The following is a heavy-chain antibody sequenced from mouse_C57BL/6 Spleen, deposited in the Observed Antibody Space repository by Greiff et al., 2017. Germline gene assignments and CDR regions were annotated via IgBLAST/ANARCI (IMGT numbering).Heavy chain of an antibody. Sequence: EVMLVESGGGLVKPGGSLKLSCAASGFTFSDYGMHWVRQAPEKGLEWVAYISSGSSTNYYADTVKGRFTISRDNAKNTLFLQMTSLRSEDTAMYYCARGNGNYDYAMDYWGQGTSVTVSS. CDR2: ISSGSSTN. CDR1: GFTFSDYG. D-gene: IGHD2-1*01. J-gene: IGHJ4*01. CDR3: ARGNGNYDYAMDY. V-gene: IGHV5-17*01.